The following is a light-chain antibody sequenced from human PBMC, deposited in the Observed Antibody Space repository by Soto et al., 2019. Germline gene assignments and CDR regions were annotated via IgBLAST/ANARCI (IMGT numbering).Light chain of an antibody. CDR2: DAS. J-gene: IGKJ5*01. Sequence: EIVLTQSPATLSLSPGERATLSCRASQTVSSYLAWYQQKPGQAPRLLVYDASDRATGIPARFSGSGSGTELTLTISSLEPEDFAVYYCQQRRTFGQGTRLEIK. CDR1: QTVSSY. V-gene: IGKV3-11*01. CDR3: QQRRT.